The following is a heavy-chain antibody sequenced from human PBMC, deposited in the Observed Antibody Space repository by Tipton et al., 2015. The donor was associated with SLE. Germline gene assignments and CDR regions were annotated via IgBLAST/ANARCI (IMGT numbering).Heavy chain of an antibody. CDR1: GGSFSGYY. J-gene: IGHJ4*02. D-gene: IGHD3-22*01. CDR2: INHSGST. CDR3: ARDPYYYDSSGYLDY. V-gene: IGHV4-34*01. Sequence: TLSLTCAVYGGSFSGYYRSWIRQPPGKGLGWIGEINHSGSTNYNPSLKSRVTISVDTSKNQFSLKLSSVTAADTAVYYCARDPYYYDSSGYLDYWGQGTLVTVSS.